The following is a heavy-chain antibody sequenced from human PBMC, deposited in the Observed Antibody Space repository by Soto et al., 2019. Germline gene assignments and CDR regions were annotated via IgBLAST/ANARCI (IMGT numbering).Heavy chain of an antibody. CDR3: AREGTAMVTTIDY. CDR1: GFTFSSYW. J-gene: IGHJ4*02. Sequence: EVQLVESGGGLVQPGGSLRLSCAASGFTFSSYWMSWVHQAPGKGLEWVANIKQDGSEKYYVDSVKGRFTISRDNAKNSLYLQMNSLRAEDTAVYYCAREGTAMVTTIDYWGQGTLVTVSS. D-gene: IGHD5-18*01. CDR2: IKQDGSEK. V-gene: IGHV3-7*01.